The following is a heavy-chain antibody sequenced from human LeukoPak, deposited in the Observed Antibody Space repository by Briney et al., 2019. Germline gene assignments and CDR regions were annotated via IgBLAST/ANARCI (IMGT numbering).Heavy chain of an antibody. CDR2: SYYSGST. D-gene: IGHD3-22*01. Sequence: PSETLSLTCTVSGGSISSSSYYWSWIRQPPGKGLEWIAYSYYSGSTNYNPSLKSRVTISVDTSKNQFSLKLSSVTAADTAVYYCARGYYDSSGYYYFDYWGQGTLVTVSS. CDR3: ARGYYDSSGYYYFDY. CDR1: GGSISSSSYY. V-gene: IGHV4-61*01. J-gene: IGHJ4*02.